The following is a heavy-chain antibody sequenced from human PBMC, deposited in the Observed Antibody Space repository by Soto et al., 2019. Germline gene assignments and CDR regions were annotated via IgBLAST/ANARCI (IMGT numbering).Heavy chain of an antibody. CDR2: INHSGST. Sequence: PSETLSLTCAVYGGSFSGYYWSWIRQPPGKGLEWIGEINHSGSTNYNPSLKSRVTISVDTSKNQFSLKLSSVTAADTAVYYCARPSEKNHYFDYWGQGTLVTVSS. J-gene: IGHJ4*02. CDR3: ARPSEKNHYFDY. V-gene: IGHV4-34*01. CDR1: GGSFSGYY.